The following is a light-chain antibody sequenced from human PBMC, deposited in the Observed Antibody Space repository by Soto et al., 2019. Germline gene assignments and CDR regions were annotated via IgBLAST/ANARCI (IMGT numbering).Light chain of an antibody. V-gene: IGKV3-20*01. J-gene: IGKJ1*01. Sequence: EIVLTQSPGTLSLSPGERATFSCRASQSIDSAYLAWYQQKPGQAPRLLIYATSSRATGIPDRFSGSGSGTDFTLTISRLEPEDFAVYFCQQYDTSPRTFGQGTKV. CDR1: QSIDSAY. CDR2: ATS. CDR3: QQYDTSPRT.